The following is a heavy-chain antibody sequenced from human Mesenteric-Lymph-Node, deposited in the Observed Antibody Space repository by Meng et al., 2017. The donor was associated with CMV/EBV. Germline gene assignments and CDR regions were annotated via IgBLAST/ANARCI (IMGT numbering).Heavy chain of an antibody. V-gene: IGHV6-1*01. CDR1: GDSISSNNSA. Sequence: QIQPPQSGLGLVKYSQTLSVTGTSSGDSISSNNSAWNWIRQSPSRGLEWLGRTYYRSESYNDYAVSVKSRISVNLDTSKNQLSLHLNFVTPEDTAVYYCAYFGDLPPLWWGQGTLVTVSS. J-gene: IGHJ4*02. CDR3: AYFGDLPPLW. CDR2: TYYRSESYN. D-gene: IGHD3-16*01.